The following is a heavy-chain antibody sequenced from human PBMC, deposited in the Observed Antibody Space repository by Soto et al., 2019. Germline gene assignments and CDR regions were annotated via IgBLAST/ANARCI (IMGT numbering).Heavy chain of an antibody. CDR3: ANDYGDYRNDAFDI. D-gene: IGHD4-17*01. CDR1: GGLYSDYY. V-gene: IGHV4-34*01. CDR2: IHHSGTT. J-gene: IGHJ3*02. Sequence: VQLRQWGAGLLKPSETLSLTCAVYGGLYSDYYWSWIRQAPGKGLEWIGEIHHSGTTNYNPSLRSRVTSTLARSKNQFTVRLSSMTAADAAVYFCANDYGDYRNDAFDIWSPGTRVTVSS.